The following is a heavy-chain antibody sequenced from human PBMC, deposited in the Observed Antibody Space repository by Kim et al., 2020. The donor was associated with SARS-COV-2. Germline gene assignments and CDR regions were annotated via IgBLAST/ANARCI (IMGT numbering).Heavy chain of an antibody. D-gene: IGHD2-2*01. J-gene: IGHJ4*02. V-gene: IGHV3-74*01. CDR1: GFTFSSYW. CDR3: ARGECTTTSCLDH. Sequence: GGSLRLSCAASGFTFSSYWMHWVRQAPGKGLVWVSRIISDSSSATYADSVKGRFTISRDNARNTLYLQMNSLRAEDTAVYYCARGECTTTSCLDHWGQGTLVTVSS. CDR2: IISDSSSA.